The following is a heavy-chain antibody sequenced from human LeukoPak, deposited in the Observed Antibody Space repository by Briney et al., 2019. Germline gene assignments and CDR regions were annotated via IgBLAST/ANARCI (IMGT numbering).Heavy chain of an antibody. CDR3: ARGKDDSTGHYDAFDN. CDR2: ISPKSGDT. Sequence: ASVKVSCKASGYSFSDNYVHWVRQAPGQGLEYMGWISPKSGDTNFSQRFKGRLTMTSDTSINTVYMEMRKLKSDDTAVYFCARGKDDSTGHYDAFDNWGHGTMVTVSS. CDR1: GYSFSDNY. J-gene: IGHJ3*02. D-gene: IGHD3-22*01. V-gene: IGHV1-2*02.